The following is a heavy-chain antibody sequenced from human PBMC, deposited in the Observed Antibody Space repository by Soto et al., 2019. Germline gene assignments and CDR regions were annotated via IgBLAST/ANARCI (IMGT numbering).Heavy chain of an antibody. CDR3: ANPGHSVDYAGSFDY. CDR1: GFIFNNFA. V-gene: IGHV3-23*01. CDR2: ISGRGGNT. Sequence: GSLRLSCSGAGFIFNNFAIHWVRQVPARGLVWVSGISGRGGNTFYADSMKGRFTISSNKSKNIVNLRMTNLRVENTAIYYCANPGHSVDYAGSFDYWGKGALVTVSS. D-gene: IGHD4-17*01. J-gene: IGHJ4*02.